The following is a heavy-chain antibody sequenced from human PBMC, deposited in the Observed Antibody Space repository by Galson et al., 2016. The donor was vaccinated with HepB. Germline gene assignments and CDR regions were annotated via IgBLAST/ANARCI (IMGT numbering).Heavy chain of an antibody. CDR2: ISGSGGTT. J-gene: IGHJ4*02. V-gene: IGHV3-23*01. Sequence: SLRLSCAASGFIFSSYAMSWVRQAPGKGLEWVSGISGSGGTTFYADSVKGRFTISSDNSKNTLFLQMDSLRAEDSAIYFCAKVETTAFLPFDFWGQGTLVTVSS. D-gene: IGHD5-18*01. CDR3: AKVETTAFLPFDF. CDR1: GFIFSSYA.